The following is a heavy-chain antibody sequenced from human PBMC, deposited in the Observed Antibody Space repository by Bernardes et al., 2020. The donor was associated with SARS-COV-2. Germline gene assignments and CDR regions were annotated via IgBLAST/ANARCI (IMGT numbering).Heavy chain of an antibody. J-gene: IGHJ3*01. V-gene: IGHV1-2*04. CDR3: ARAGGGAASIDV. D-gene: IGHD2-2*01. CDR2: INPNNGDT. Sequence: ASVKVSCKASGYTFTDYYLHWVRQAPGQGLEWMGCINPNNGDTKYAQKFQGWVTMTRDASISAAYLEVNRLGSDGTAIYYCARAGGGAASIDVWGQGTLVTVSA. CDR1: GYTFTDYY.